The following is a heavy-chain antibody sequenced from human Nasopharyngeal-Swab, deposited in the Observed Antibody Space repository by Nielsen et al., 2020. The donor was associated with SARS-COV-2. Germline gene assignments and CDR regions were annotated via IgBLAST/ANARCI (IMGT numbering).Heavy chain of an antibody. CDR2: IKSKTDGGTT. D-gene: IGHD2-2*01. Sequence: WIRQPPGKGLEWVGRIKSKTDGGTTDYAAPVKGRFTISRDDSKNTLYLQMNSLKTEDTAVYYCTTVRFHCSRTSCYRWFDPWGQGTLVTVSS. J-gene: IGHJ5*02. V-gene: IGHV3-15*01. CDR3: TTVRFHCSRTSCYRWFDP.